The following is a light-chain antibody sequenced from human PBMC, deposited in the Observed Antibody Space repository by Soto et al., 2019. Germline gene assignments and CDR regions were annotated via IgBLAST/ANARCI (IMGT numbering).Light chain of an antibody. J-gene: IGKJ3*01. CDR1: QSVSRY. CDR2: DAS. CDR3: QQRSNWPPLT. V-gene: IGKV3-11*01. Sequence: EIVLTQSPATLSLSPGERATLSCRASQSVSRYLAWYQQKPGQAPRLLIYDASNRATGIPARFSGSGSGTDFTLTISSLEPEDFAVYYCQQRSNWPPLTFGPGTKVDIK.